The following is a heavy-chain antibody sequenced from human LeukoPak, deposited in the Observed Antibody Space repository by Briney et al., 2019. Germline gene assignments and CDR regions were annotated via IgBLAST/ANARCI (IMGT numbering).Heavy chain of an antibody. J-gene: IGHJ6*02. Sequence: GGSLRLSCAASGFTVSSNYMSWVRQAPGKGLEWVSVIYSGGSTYYADSVKGRFTISRDNSKNTLYLQMNSLRAEDTALYYCAKDISFVVPATTSYGMDVWGQGTTVTVSS. CDR1: GFTVSSNY. CDR2: IYSGGST. V-gene: IGHV3-53*05. D-gene: IGHD2-2*01. CDR3: AKDISFVVPATTSYGMDV.